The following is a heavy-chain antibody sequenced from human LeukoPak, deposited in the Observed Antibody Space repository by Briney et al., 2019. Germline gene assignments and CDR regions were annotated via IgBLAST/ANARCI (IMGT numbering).Heavy chain of an antibody. J-gene: IGHJ5*02. CDR2: INPNSGGT. CDR3: ARLYGSGSYYNVWWFDR. CDR1: GYTFTRYY. V-gene: IGHV1-2*02. Sequence: ASLKVSCKASGYTFTRYYMHWVRQAPGQGLEWMGWINPNSGGTNYAQKFQGRVTMTRDTSISTAYMELSRLRSDDTAVYYCARLYGSGSYYNVWWFDRWGQGTLVTVSS. D-gene: IGHD3-10*01.